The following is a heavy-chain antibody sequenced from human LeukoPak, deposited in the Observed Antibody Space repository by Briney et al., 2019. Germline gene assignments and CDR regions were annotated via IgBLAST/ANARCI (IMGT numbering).Heavy chain of an antibody. D-gene: IGHD3-3*01. CDR3: VREITLFGVGQENN. J-gene: IGHJ4*01. Sequence: KSGGSLRLSCAASGFTFSSYSMNWVRQAPGKGLEWVSLISSSSNLNSYADSVKGRFTISRDNAKNSLYLQMNSLRAEDTAVYYCVREITLFGVGQENNWGHGTLVTVSS. V-gene: IGHV3-21*01. CDR2: ISSSSNLN. CDR1: GFTFSSYS.